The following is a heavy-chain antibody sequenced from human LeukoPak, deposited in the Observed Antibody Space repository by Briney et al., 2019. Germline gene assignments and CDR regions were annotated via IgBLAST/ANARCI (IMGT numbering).Heavy chain of an antibody. J-gene: IGHJ4*02. CDR3: TRDRAFCGSDCYSGGDGY. V-gene: IGHV3-48*02. CDR1: GFTFSSYS. CDR2: ISSGSSTI. Sequence: PGGSLRLSCAASGFTFSSYSMTWVRQAPGKGLEWVSYISSGSSTIYYADSVKGRFTISRDNAKNSMYLQMNSLRDEDTAVYYCTRDRAFCGSDCYSGGDGYWGQGSLVTVSS. D-gene: IGHD2-21*02.